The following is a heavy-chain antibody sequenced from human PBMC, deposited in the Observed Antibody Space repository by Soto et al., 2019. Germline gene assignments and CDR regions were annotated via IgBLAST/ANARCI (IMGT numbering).Heavy chain of an antibody. CDR1: GFAFSTYS. CDR2: ISGSGNYT. D-gene: IGHD3-22*01. Sequence: GWSLRLSCAASGFAFSTYSMSWVRQAPGKGLEWVSSISGSGNYTHYADFLRGRFTISRDNAKTSLFLQMDSLRAEDTAVYYCAKSAHYYDSSVIGYWGQGTLVTVSA. J-gene: IGHJ4*02. V-gene: IGHV3-21*06. CDR3: AKSAHYYDSSVIGY.